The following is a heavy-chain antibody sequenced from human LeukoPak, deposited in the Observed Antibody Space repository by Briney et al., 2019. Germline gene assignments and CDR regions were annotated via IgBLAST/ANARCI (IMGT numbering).Heavy chain of an antibody. J-gene: IGHJ4*02. CDR1: GGTFSSYT. Sequence: ASVKVSCKASGGTFSSYTISWVRQAPGQGLEWMGRIIPILGIANYAQKFQGRGTITADKSTSTAYMELSSLRSEDTAVYYCARAGTSSFDYWGQGTLVTVSS. V-gene: IGHV1-69*02. CDR3: ARAGTSSFDY. D-gene: IGHD1-1*01. CDR2: IIPILGIA.